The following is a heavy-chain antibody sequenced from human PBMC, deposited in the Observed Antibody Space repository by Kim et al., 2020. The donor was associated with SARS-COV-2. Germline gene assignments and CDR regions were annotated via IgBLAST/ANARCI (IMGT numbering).Heavy chain of an antibody. Sequence: GGSLRLSCAASGFTFSDYYMSWIRQAPGKGLEWVSYISSSSSYTNYPDSVKGRFTISRDNAKNSLYLQMNSLRAEDTAVYYCARGGIAVAGTGMDVWGQGTTVTVSS. CDR2: ISSSSSYT. CDR1: GFTFSDYY. CDR3: ARGGIAVAGTGMDV. V-gene: IGHV3-11*06. D-gene: IGHD6-19*01. J-gene: IGHJ6*02.